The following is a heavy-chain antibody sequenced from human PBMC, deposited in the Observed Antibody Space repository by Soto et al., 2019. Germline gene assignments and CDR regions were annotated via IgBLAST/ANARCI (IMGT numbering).Heavy chain of an antibody. D-gene: IGHD2-2*01. Sequence: SETLSLTCTVSGGSVSIVSFYWSCIRQPPGKGLEWIGYISYSGSTNYNPSLKSRVTISVDTSKNQFSLKVNSVTAADTAVYYCARGDAINWFDPWGQGTLVTVSS. CDR3: ARGDAINWFDP. CDR1: GGSVSIVSFY. J-gene: IGHJ5*02. CDR2: ISYSGST. V-gene: IGHV4-61*01.